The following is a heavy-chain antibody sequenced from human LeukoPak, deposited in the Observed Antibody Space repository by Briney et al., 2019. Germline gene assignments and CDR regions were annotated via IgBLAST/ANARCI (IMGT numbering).Heavy chain of an antibody. Sequence: GGSLRLSCAASGLTFSGNGMHWVRQAPGKGLDWVAFIRYDESNEYYADSVKGRFTISRDISKNTVYLQMNSLIAEDTAVYYCAISRGRWEILDYWGQGTLVTVSS. CDR3: AISRGRWEILDY. CDR1: GLTFSGNG. CDR2: IRYDESNE. V-gene: IGHV3-30*02. J-gene: IGHJ4*02. D-gene: IGHD3-10*01.